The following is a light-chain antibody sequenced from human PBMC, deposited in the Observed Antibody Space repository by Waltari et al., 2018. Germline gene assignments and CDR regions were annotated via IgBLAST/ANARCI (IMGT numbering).Light chain of an antibody. Sequence: EIVLTQSPGTMSLSPGDRATLSGRASQSVTASQVAWYQRKPGQAPRLLIYGASTRATGTPARFSGTGSGTDFILTISGLEPEDFAVYFCQQYGSSIPFTFGPGTKV. CDR3: QQYGSSIPFT. J-gene: IGKJ3*01. CDR1: QSVTASQ. CDR2: GAS. V-gene: IGKV3-20*01.